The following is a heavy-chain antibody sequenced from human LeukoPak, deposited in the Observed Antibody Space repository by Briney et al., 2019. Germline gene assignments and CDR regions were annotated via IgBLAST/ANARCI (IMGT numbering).Heavy chain of an antibody. V-gene: IGHV1-2*02. D-gene: IGHD1-1*01. Sequence: ASVKVSCKASGYTFTGYYMHWVRQAPGQGLEWMGWINPNSGGTNYAQKFQGRVTMTRDTSISTAYMELSRLRSDDTAVYYCARTAVQLERWGNWFDPWGQGTLVTVSS. J-gene: IGHJ5*02. CDR1: GYTFTGYY. CDR2: INPNSGGT. CDR3: ARTAVQLERWGNWFDP.